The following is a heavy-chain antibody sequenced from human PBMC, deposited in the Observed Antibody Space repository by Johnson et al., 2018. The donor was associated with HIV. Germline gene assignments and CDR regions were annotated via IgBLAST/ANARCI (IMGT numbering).Heavy chain of an antibody. CDR1: GFTFSSYW. V-gene: IGHV3-7*01. CDR3: AKGLVAATLRWGGAFDI. J-gene: IGHJ3*02. CDR2: IKQDGSEK. D-gene: IGHD2-15*01. Sequence: MLLVESGGGVVQPGRSLRLSCAASGFTFSSYWLSWVRQAPGKGLEWVANIKQDGSEKYSADSVKGRFTISRDNSKNTLYLQMNSLRAEDTAVYYCAKGLVAATLRWGGAFDIWGQGTMVTVSS.